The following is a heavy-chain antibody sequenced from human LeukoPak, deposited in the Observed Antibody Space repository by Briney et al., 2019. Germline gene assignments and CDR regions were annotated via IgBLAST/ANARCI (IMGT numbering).Heavy chain of an antibody. V-gene: IGHV1-2*06. J-gene: IGHJ6*02. CDR1: GYIFTDYH. Sequence: GASVKVSCKASGYIFTDYHIHWVRQAPGQGLEWMGRINPNSGGTTYAQKFQDRVTMTRDTSINTAYMELSRLNSDDTAIYYCATPGGILWFGDQDGMDVWATGPRSPSP. D-gene: IGHD3-10*01. CDR2: INPNSGGT. CDR3: ATPGGILWFGDQDGMDV.